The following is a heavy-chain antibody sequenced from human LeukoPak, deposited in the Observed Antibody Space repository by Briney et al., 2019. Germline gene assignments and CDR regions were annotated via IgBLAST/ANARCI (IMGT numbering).Heavy chain of an antibody. CDR2: IYYSGST. J-gene: IGHJ4*02. D-gene: IGHD3-22*01. CDR1: GGSISSYY. CDR3: ARGVGYYDSSGYYLLDY. Sequence: PSETLSLTCTVSGGSISSYYWSWIRQPPGKGLEWIGYIYYSGSTNYNPSLKSRVTISVDTSKNQFSLKLSSVTAADTAVYYCARGVGYYDSSGYYLLDYWGQGTLVTVSS. V-gene: IGHV4-59*08.